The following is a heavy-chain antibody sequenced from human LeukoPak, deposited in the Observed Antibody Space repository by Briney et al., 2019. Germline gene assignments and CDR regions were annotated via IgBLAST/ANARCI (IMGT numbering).Heavy chain of an antibody. V-gene: IGHV3-7*01. CDR2: INQDGREK. CDR3: AKGRDYGDF. Sequence: AGGSLRLSCTVSGFTFSSYWMTWVRQLPGRGLQWVANINQDGREKYYMDSMKGRLNISRDNTENSVFLQLTSLRPEDTGIYFCAKGRDYGDFWGQGTLVAVSS. CDR1: GFTFSSYW. J-gene: IGHJ4*02.